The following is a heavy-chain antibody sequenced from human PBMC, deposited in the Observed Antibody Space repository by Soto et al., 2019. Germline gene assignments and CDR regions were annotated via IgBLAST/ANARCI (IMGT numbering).Heavy chain of an antibody. CDR2: IRSKANSYAT. J-gene: IGHJ6*02. V-gene: IGHV3-73*01. D-gene: IGHD2-2*02. CDR3: TRLGTANCSSTSCYRRPYYYYGMDV. Sequence: SGGSLRLSCAASGFTFSGSAMHWVRQASGKGLEWVGRIRSKANSYATAYAASVKGRFTISRDDSKNTAYLQMNSLKTEDTAVYYCTRLGTANCSSTSCYRRPYYYYGMDVWGQGTTVTVSS. CDR1: GFTFSGSA.